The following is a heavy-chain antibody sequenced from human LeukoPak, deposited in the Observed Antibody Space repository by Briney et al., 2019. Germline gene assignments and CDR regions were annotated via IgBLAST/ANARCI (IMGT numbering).Heavy chain of an antibody. D-gene: IGHD2-15*01. V-gene: IGHV1-2*02. CDR1: GYTFTGYY. CDR2: INPNSGGT. Sequence: ASVKVSCKASGYTFTGYYMHWVRQAPGQGLEWMGWINPNSGGTNYAQKFQGRVTMTRDTSISIAYMELSRLRSDDTAVYYCARTGDIVVVPTVYYYYYYGMDVWGQGTTVTVSS. CDR3: ARTGDIVVVPTVYYYYYYGMDV. J-gene: IGHJ6*02.